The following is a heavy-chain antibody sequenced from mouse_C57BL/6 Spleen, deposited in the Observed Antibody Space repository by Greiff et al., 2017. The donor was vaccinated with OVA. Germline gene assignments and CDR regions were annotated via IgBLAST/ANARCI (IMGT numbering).Heavy chain of an antibody. CDR1: GYTFTDYY. D-gene: IGHD4-1*01. Sequence: EVQLQQSGPVLVKPGASVKMSCKASGYTFTDYYMNWVKQSHGKSLEWIGVINPYNGGTSYNQKFKGKATLTVDKSSSTAYMELNSLTSEDSAVYYCARELGEDFDYWGQGTTLTVSS. CDR2: INPYNGGT. CDR3: ARELGEDFDY. V-gene: IGHV1-19*01. J-gene: IGHJ2*01.